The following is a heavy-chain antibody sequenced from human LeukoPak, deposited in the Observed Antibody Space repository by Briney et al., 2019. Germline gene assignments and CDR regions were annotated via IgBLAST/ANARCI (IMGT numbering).Heavy chain of an antibody. Sequence: SETLSLTCTVSGVSISSGGYYWSWIRQPPGKGLEWIGYIYHSGSTYYNPSLKSRVTISVDRSKNQFSLKLSSVTAADTAVYYCARDWVVSYYDSSGYPPDAFDIWGQGTMVTVSS. CDR2: IYHSGST. CDR1: GVSISSGGYY. J-gene: IGHJ3*02. V-gene: IGHV4-30-2*01. D-gene: IGHD3-22*01. CDR3: ARDWVVSYYDSSGYPPDAFDI.